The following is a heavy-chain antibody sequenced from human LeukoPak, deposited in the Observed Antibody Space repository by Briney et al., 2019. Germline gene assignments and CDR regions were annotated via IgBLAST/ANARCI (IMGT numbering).Heavy chain of an antibody. V-gene: IGHV4-61*02. D-gene: IGHD6-19*01. Sequence: PSQTLSLTCTVSGASISSGSYYWSWVRQPAGKGLEWIGRVYTSGSTNYNPSLKSRVNISLDTPKNQFSLKLISVTAADTGVYFCARLQWLSTPFFDYWGQGTLVTVSS. CDR3: ARLQWLSTPFFDY. CDR1: GASISSGSYY. J-gene: IGHJ4*02. CDR2: VYTSGST.